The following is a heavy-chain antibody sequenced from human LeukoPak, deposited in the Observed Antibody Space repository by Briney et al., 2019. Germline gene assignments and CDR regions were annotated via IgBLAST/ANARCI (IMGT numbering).Heavy chain of an antibody. Sequence: SETLSLTCGVSGGSLSGYYWNWIRQPPGKGLEWIGEICDGGNTNYDPSLKSRVSMSVDTSNNQFSLNVSSVTAADTAFYYCARGGGGEPAARRFKRGDWFDPWGQGTLVTVSS. D-gene: IGHD3-16*01. J-gene: IGHJ5*02. V-gene: IGHV4-34*01. CDR1: GGSLSGYY. CDR3: ARGGGGEPAARRFKRGDWFDP. CDR2: ICDGGNT.